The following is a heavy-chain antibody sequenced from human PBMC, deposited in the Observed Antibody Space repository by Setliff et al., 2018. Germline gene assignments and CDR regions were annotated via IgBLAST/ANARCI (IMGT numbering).Heavy chain of an antibody. CDR3: RFWSGYYKNDY. V-gene: IGHV4-34*01. J-gene: IGHJ4*02. CDR1: GGSFSDYY. Sequence: SETLSLTCTVYGGSFSDYYWGWVRQPPGKGLEWIGEINHSGSTNYIPSLKSRLTISVDTSKNQFSLKLSSVTAADTAVYHCRFWSGYYKNDYWGQGTLVTVSS. D-gene: IGHD3-3*01. CDR2: INHSGST.